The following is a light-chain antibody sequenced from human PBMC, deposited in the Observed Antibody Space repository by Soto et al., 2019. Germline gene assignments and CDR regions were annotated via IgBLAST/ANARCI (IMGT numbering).Light chain of an antibody. J-gene: IGLJ1*01. V-gene: IGLV1-40*01. Sequence: QSVLTQPPSVSGAPGQRVTISCTGSSSNIGAGYDVHWYQHLPGTAAPKLLVYGNTNRPSGVPDRFSGSKSGTSASLAITGLQAEDEADYYCQSFDSSLSGFYLFGTGTKLTVL. CDR2: GNT. CDR1: SSNIGAGYD. CDR3: QSFDSSLSGFYL.